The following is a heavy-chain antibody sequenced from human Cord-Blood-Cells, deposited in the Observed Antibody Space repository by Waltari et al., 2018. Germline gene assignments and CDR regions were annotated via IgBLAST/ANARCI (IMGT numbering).Heavy chain of an antibody. J-gene: IGHJ6*02. CDR1: GYTFTSYG. D-gene: IGHD6-13*01. CDR2: ISAYNGNT. CDR3: ARVPGGGSSWYYYYYGMDV. Sequence: QVQLVQSGAEVKKPGASVKVSCKASGYTFTSYGISWVRQAPGQGLEWMGWISAYNGNTNYAQKLQGRVTMTTDTSTSTAYMELRSLRSDDTDVYYCARVPGGGSSWYYYYYGMDVWGQGTTVTVSS. V-gene: IGHV1-18*01.